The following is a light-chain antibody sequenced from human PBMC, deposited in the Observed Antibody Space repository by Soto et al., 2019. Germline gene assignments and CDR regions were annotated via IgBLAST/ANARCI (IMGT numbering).Light chain of an antibody. CDR1: SSDIGTYNY. Sequence: QSVLTQPRSVSGSPGQSVTISCTGASSDIGTYNYVSWYQHHPGKAPKLMIYDVSQRPSGVPDRFSGSKSGNTASLTISGLRAGDEADYYCCSYAGSYTFVVFGTGTKLTVL. CDR3: CSYAGSYTFVV. V-gene: IGLV2-11*01. J-gene: IGLJ1*01. CDR2: DVS.